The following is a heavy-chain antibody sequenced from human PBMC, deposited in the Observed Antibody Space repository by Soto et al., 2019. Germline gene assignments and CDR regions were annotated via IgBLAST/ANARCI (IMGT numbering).Heavy chain of an antibody. CDR2: IIPIFGTA. J-gene: IGHJ6*02. Sequence: ASVKVSCKASGGTFSSYAISWVRQAPGQGLEWMGGIIPIFGTANYAQKFQGRVTITADKSTSTAYMELSSLRSEDTAVYYCARDLPEGDPLLYGMDVWGQGTTVTVSS. V-gene: IGHV1-69*06. CDR1: GGTFSSYA. CDR3: ARDLPEGDPLLYGMDV. D-gene: IGHD2-21*02.